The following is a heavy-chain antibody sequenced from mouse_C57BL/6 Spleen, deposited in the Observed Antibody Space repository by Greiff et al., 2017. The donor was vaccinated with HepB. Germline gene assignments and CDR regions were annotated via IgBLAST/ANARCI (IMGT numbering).Heavy chain of an antibody. CDR2: IDPSDSYT. CDR3: ARGGNYDAMDY. Sequence: VKLQQPGAELVMPGASVKLSCKASGYTFTSYWMHWVKQRPGQGLEWIGEIDPSDSYTNYNQKFKGKSTLTVDKSSSTAYMQLSSLTSEDSAVYYCARGGNYDAMDYWGQGTSVTVSS. V-gene: IGHV1-69*01. CDR1: GYTFTSYW. D-gene: IGHD1-1*02. J-gene: IGHJ4*01.